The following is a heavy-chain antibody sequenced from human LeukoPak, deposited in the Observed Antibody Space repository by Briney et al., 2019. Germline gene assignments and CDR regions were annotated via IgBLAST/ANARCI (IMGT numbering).Heavy chain of an antibody. Sequence: GGSLRLSCAASGFTFSSYAMHWVRQAPGKGLEWVAVISYDGSNKYYADSVKGRFTISRDNSKNTLYLQMNSLRAEDTAVYYCARAPEYCSGGSCYSFFNWGQGTLVTVSS. J-gene: IGHJ4*02. V-gene: IGHV3-30-3*01. CDR2: ISYDGSNK. CDR1: GFTFSSYA. CDR3: ARAPEYCSGGSCYSFFN. D-gene: IGHD2-15*01.